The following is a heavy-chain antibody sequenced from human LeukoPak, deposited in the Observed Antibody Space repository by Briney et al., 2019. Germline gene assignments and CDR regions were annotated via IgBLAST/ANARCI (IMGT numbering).Heavy chain of an antibody. V-gene: IGHV5-51*01. CDR1: GYTFSSYW. CDR2: IYPGDLDT. CDR3: GRHSRSLSYLYESGSPTIYGFYY. J-gene: IGHJ4*02. Sequence: GESLKSSCECSGYTFSSYWIAWVRQMPGKGLEYMGIIYPGDLDTRYSPSFQRQVTTSVDTSISTADLQSNSLGAEDTAIYYCGRHSRSLSYLYESGSPTIYGFYYWGQGTLVTVSS. D-gene: IGHD3-10*01.